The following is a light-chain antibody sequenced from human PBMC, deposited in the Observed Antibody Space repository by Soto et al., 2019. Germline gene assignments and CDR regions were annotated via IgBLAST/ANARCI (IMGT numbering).Light chain of an antibody. Sequence: EIVLTQSPGTLSLSPGESATLSCRASQSVGTPYLAWYQQRAGQAPRLLVYGAYYRATGIPDRFSGSGSGTDFTLTISRLEPEDFAVYYCQQFGDSKWTFGQGTKVDIK. CDR2: GAY. J-gene: IGKJ1*01. CDR1: QSVGTPY. V-gene: IGKV3-20*01. CDR3: QQFGDSKWT.